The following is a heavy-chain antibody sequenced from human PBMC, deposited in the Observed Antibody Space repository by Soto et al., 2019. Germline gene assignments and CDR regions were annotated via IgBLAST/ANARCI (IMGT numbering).Heavy chain of an antibody. CDR3: ARGGRTRYYYDSSGYL. J-gene: IGHJ4*02. V-gene: IGHV4-61*01. Sequence: LSLTCTVSGDSVNSGHSCWSWIRQPPGKGLEWIAYVCYSGSTNYNPSLRSRVTISVDTSKNQFSLKLSSVTAADTAVYYCARGGRTRYYYDSSGYLWGQGTLVTVSS. CDR1: GDSVNSGHSC. D-gene: IGHD3-22*01. CDR2: VCYSGST.